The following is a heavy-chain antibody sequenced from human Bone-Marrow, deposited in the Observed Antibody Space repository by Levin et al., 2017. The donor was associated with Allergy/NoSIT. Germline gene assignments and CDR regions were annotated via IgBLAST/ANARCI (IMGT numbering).Heavy chain of an antibody. V-gene: IGHV3-48*04. D-gene: IGHD6-6*01. Sequence: PGGSLRLSCAVSGFTLTTFSMNWVRQAPGKGLEWVSHIGRSGSIVYYADSVQGRFTISRDNAKNLLYLQMNSLRADDTAVYYCARDRAIAGRPDWFDLWGQGASVIVSS. J-gene: IGHJ5*02. CDR1: GFTLTTFS. CDR2: IGRSGSIV. CDR3: ARDRAIAGRPDWFDL.